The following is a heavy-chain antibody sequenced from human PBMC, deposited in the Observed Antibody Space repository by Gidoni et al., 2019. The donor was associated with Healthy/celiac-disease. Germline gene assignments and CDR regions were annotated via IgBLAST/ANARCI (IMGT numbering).Heavy chain of an antibody. CDR2: ISYDGSNK. CDR3: AKDLKRWLQSF. D-gene: IGHD5-12*01. V-gene: IGHV3-30*18. J-gene: IGHJ4*02. Sequence: QVQLVESGGGVVQPGRYLSLHCAASGYTFSSYGMHWVRQAPGKGLEWVAVISYDGSNKYYADSVKGRFTISRDNSKNTLYLQMNSLRAEDTAVYYCAKDLKRWLQSFWGQGTLVTVSS. CDR1: GYTFSSYG.